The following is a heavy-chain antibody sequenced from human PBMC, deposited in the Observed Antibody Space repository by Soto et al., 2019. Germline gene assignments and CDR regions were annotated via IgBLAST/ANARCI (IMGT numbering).Heavy chain of an antibody. V-gene: IGHV3-23*01. J-gene: IGHJ3*02. CDR2: ISVSVGIT. D-gene: IGHD3-16*01. CDR1: GFTFSNYA. CDR3: AKVWRGEDLLSACDT. Sequence: WGSLRLSCAASGFTFSNYAMSWVRRAPGKGLEWVSAISVSVGITYYADSVKGRFTISRDNSKNTLYLQMNSLRGEDTAVYYCAKVWRGEDLLSACDTSGKKTMV.